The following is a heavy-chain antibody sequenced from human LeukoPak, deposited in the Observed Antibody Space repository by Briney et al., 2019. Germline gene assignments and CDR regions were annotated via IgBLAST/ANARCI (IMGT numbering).Heavy chain of an antibody. CDR1: GDSMKTYY. D-gene: IGHD3-22*01. CDR3: AGLYYYDSRGYWRASDTDV. CDR2: IYYTGSS. J-gene: IGHJ6*03. V-gene: IGHV4-59*13. Sequence: SETLSLTCTVSGDSMKTYYWSWIRKSPEKGLEWIGHIYYTGSSDYNPSLKNRVTLSVTTSKNQVSLRLTSVTPADTAVYYCAGLYYYDSRGYWRASDTDVWGEGTTVTVSS.